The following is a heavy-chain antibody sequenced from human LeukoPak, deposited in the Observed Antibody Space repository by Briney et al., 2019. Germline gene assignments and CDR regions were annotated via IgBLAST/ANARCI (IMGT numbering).Heavy chain of an antibody. J-gene: IGHJ4*02. Sequence: GGSLRLSCAASGFTFGDYAIHWVRQAPGKGLEWVAVIWYDASNKYYADSVKGRFTISRDNSKNTLYLQMNTLRDDDTAVYYCVRGVGVSRFNYLDSWGQGTLVIVSS. CDR1: GFTFGDYA. CDR3: VRGVGVSRFNYLDS. D-gene: IGHD6-13*01. CDR2: IWYDASNK. V-gene: IGHV3-33*08.